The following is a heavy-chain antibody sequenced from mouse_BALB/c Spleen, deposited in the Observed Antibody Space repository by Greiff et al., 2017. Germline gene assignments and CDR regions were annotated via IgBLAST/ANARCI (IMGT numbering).Heavy chain of an antibody. J-gene: IGHJ3*01. CDR2: IWAGGST. CDR1: GFSLTSYG. Sequence: VKLVESGPGLVAPSQSLSITCTVSGFSLTSYGVHWVRQPPGKGLEWLGVIWAGGSTNYNSALMSRLSISKDNSKSQVILKMNSLQTDDTAMYYCDRDYEYDGRTWFAYWGQGTLVTVSA. D-gene: IGHD2-4*01. CDR3: DRDYEYDGRTWFAY. V-gene: IGHV2-9*02.